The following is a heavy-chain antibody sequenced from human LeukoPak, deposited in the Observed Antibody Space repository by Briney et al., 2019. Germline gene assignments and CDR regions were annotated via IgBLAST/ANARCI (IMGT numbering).Heavy chain of an antibody. CDR2: IYYSGST. Sequence: PSETLSLTCTVSGGSISSSNSYWGWIRQPPGKGLEWIANIYYSGSTYYNPSLKSRVTITVDTSKNQFSLRLTSVTAADTAMYYCARFHYGSGIYWGQGTLVTVSS. CDR3: ARFHYGSGIY. J-gene: IGHJ4*02. CDR1: GGSISSSNSY. D-gene: IGHD3-10*01. V-gene: IGHV4-39*01.